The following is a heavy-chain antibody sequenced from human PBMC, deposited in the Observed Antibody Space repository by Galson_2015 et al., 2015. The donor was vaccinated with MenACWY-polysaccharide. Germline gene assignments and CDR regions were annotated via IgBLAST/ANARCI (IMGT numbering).Heavy chain of an antibody. CDR3: ARGHYGLDV. J-gene: IGHJ6*02. CDR2: ISKSGDSI. CDR1: GFSLGGWY. V-gene: IGHV3-11*01. Sequence: SLRLSCAASGFSLGGWYMSWIRQAPGKGLEWLSYISKSGDSIYYGDSVKGRFAISRDNAKNSVYLQLNSLEVEDTAIYYCARGHYGLDVWGQGTTVTVSS.